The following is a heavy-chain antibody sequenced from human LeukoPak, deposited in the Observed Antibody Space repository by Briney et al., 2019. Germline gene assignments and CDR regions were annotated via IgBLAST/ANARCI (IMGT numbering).Heavy chain of an antibody. D-gene: IGHD1-26*01. V-gene: IGHV3-30*02. CDR1: GFTFGSYG. CDR2: IRYDGTNK. Sequence: GGSLRLSCAASGFTFGSYGMHWVRQAPGKGLEWVAFIRYDGTNKYYADSVNGRFTISRDNSKNTLYLQMNSLRAEDTAVYYCAKDSWEVGATSEIDYWGQGTLVTVSS. CDR3: AKDSWEVGATSEIDY. J-gene: IGHJ4*02.